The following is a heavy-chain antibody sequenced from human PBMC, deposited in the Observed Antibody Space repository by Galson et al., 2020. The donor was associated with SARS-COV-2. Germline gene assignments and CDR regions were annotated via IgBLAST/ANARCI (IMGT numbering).Heavy chain of an antibody. CDR2: IYPGDSDT. Sequence: GESLKIPCKGSGSSFTSYWVPWVRQMPGKGLEWMGIIYPGDSDTKYSPSFQGQVTISADKSISTAYLQWSSLKASDTAVYYCAVCYDGSAGSGGPNDFWDYWGQGTLVAVSS. CDR3: AVCYDGSAGSGGPNDFWDY. CDR1: GSSFTSYW. J-gene: IGHJ4*02. D-gene: IGHD3-22*01. V-gene: IGHV5-51*01.